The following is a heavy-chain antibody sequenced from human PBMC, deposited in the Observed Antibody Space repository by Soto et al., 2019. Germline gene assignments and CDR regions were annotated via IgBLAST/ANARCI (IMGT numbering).Heavy chain of an antibody. V-gene: IGHV4-59*01. Sequence: SETLSLTCTVSGVSISSYYWSWIRQPPGKGLEWIGYIYYSGSTNYNPSLKSRVTISVDTSKNQFSLKLSSVTAADTAVYYCARARITMVRGVIITRYGMDVWGQGTTVTVSS. D-gene: IGHD3-10*01. CDR1: GVSISSYY. J-gene: IGHJ6*02. CDR2: IYYSGST. CDR3: ARARITMVRGVIITRYGMDV.